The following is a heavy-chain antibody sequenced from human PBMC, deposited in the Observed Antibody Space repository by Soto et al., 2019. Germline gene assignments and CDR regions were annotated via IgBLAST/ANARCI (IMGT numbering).Heavy chain of an antibody. CDR2: IRSKANSYAT. Sequence: GGSLRLSCAASGFTFSGSAMHWVRQASGKGLEWVGRIRSKANSYATAYAASVKGRFTISRDDSKNTAYLQMNSLKTEDTAVYYCTRPGYYYDSSGYYTAFDVWGQGTMVTVSS. D-gene: IGHD3-22*01. CDR1: GFTFSGSA. CDR3: TRPGYYYDSSGYYTAFDV. V-gene: IGHV3-73*01. J-gene: IGHJ3*01.